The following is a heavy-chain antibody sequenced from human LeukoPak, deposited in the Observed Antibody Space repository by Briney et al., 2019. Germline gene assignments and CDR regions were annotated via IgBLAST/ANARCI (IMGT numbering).Heavy chain of an antibody. CDR3: ARDQGSTVAGFDY. D-gene: IGHD6-19*01. V-gene: IGHV4-30-4*08. CDR1: GYSISSGDYY. CDR2: IYYSGST. Sequence: SETLSLTCAVSGYSISSGDYYWSWIRQPPGKGLEWIGYIYYSGSTYYNPSLKSRVTISVDTSKNQFSLKLSSVTAADTAVYYCARDQGSTVAGFDYWGQGTLVTVSS. J-gene: IGHJ4*02.